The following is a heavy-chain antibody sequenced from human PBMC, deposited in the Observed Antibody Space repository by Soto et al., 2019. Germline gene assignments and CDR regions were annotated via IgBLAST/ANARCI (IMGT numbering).Heavy chain of an antibody. Sequence: ASVKVSCKASGYTFSGYSISWVRQAPGQGLEWVGWISPKNGNTNTAQKFQGRVTMTTHTSTRTAYMELTSLKFDDPAIYFCARVDSRSWWTFDYWGQGTQVTVSS. CDR3: ARVDSRSWWTFDY. D-gene: IGHD6-13*01. V-gene: IGHV1-18*04. CDR1: GYTFSGYS. CDR2: ISPKNGNT. J-gene: IGHJ4*02.